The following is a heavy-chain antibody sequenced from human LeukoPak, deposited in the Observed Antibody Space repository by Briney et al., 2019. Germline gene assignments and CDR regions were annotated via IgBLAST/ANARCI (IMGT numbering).Heavy chain of an antibody. J-gene: IGHJ4*02. V-gene: IGHV4-61*02. CDR3: AASTSHYDY. CDR2: IYTSGST. D-gene: IGHD2-2*01. Sequence: PSETLSLTCTVSGGSISSSTYYWSWIRQPAGKGLEWIGRIYTSGSTNYNPSLKSRVTISVDTSKNQFSLKLSSVTAADTAVYYCAASTSHYDYWGQGTLVTVSS. CDR1: GGSISSSTYY.